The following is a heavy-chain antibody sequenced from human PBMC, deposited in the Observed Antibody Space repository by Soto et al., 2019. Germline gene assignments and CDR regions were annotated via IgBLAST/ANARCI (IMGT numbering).Heavy chain of an antibody. CDR1: GGTFSSYA. Sequence: GASVKVSCKASGGTFSSYAISWVRQAPGQGLEWMGGIIPIFGTANYAQKFQGRVTITADESTSTAYMELSSLRSEDTAVYYCASPSEVATTHYCYYYGMDVWGQGTTVTVSS. J-gene: IGHJ6*02. CDR3: ASPSEVATTHYCYYYGMDV. CDR2: IIPIFGTA. D-gene: IGHD5-12*01. V-gene: IGHV1-69*13.